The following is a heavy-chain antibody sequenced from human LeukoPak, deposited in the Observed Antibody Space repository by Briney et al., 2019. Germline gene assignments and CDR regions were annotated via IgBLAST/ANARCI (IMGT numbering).Heavy chain of an antibody. Sequence: ASVKVSCKASGYTFTSYDINWVRQATGQGLEWMGWMNPNSGNTGYAQKFQGRVTITRNTSISTAYMELSSLRSEDTAVYYCARVGLRSSWTRYFGYYYYMDVWGKGTTVTVSS. CDR3: ARVGLRSSWTRYFGYYYYMDV. CDR1: GYTFTSYD. V-gene: IGHV1-8*03. D-gene: IGHD6-13*01. CDR2: MNPNSGNT. J-gene: IGHJ6*03.